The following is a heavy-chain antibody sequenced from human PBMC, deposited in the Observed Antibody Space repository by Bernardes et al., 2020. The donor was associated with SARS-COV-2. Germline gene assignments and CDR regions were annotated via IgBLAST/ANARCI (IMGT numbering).Heavy chain of an antibody. Sequence: GESLKISCKGSGYSFTSYWIGWVRQMPGKGLEWMGIIYPGDSDTRYSPSFQGQVTISADKSISTAYLQWSSLKASDTAMYYCARRGMDYDILTGYYYYGMDVWGQGTTVTVSS. V-gene: IGHV5-51*01. J-gene: IGHJ6*02. D-gene: IGHD3-9*01. CDR1: GYSFTSYW. CDR2: IYPGDSDT. CDR3: ARRGMDYDILTGYYYYGMDV.